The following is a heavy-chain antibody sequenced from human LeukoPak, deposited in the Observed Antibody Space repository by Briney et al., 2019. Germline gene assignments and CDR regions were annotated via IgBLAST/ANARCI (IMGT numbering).Heavy chain of an antibody. CDR1: WFLHWYH. J-gene: IGHJ5*02. V-gene: IGHV4-34*01. D-gene: IGHD3-22*01. CDR3: ARGLRRYYYDSSGYSS. Sequence: SETLALNFGVHCWFLHWYHLRPVRQPPGKGLELDGGINHSGSTNYNPSLKSRVTISVDTSKNQFSLKLSSVTAADTAVYYCARGLRRYYYDSSGYSSWGQGTLVTVSS. CDR2: INHSGST.